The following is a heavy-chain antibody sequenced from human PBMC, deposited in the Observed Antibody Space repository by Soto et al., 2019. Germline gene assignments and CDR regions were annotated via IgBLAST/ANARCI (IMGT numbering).Heavy chain of an antibody. V-gene: IGHV4-30-4*01. CDR3: ARGIGYCSGGSCYRWFDP. J-gene: IGHJ5*02. CDR2: IYYSGST. D-gene: IGHD2-15*01. Sequence: TSETLSLTCTVSGGSISSGDYYWSWIRQPPGKGLEWIGYIYYSGSTYYNPSLKSRVTISVDTSKNQFSLKLSSVTAADTAVYYCARGIGYCSGGSCYRWFDPWGQGTLVTVSS. CDR1: GGSISSGDYY.